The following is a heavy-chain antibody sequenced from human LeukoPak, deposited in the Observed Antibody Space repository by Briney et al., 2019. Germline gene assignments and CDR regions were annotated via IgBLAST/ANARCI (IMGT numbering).Heavy chain of an antibody. CDR2: ISYDGSNK. Sequence: GRSLRLSCAASGFTFSSYGMNWVRQAPGKGLEWVAVISYDGSNKYYADSVKGRFTISRDNSKNTLFVQMSSLRAEDTAVYYCVKGHLVWELGDYFDYWGQGTLVTVSS. CDR3: VKGHLVWELGDYFDY. D-gene: IGHD1-26*01. J-gene: IGHJ4*02. CDR1: GFTFSSYG. V-gene: IGHV3-30*18.